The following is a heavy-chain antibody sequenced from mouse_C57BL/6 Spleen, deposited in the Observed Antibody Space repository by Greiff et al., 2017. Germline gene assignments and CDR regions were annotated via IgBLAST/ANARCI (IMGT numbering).Heavy chain of an antibody. Sequence: VQLQQSGAELARPGASVKLSCKASGYTFTSYGISWVKQRTGQGLVWLGEIYPRSGNTYYNEKFKGKATQTADKSSSTADMERRSLTSEYSAVYFCARDYGSSYGDVWGTGTTVTVSS. V-gene: IGHV1-81*01. J-gene: IGHJ1*03. CDR2: IYPRSGNT. CDR3: ARDYGSSYGDV. CDR1: GYTFTSYG. D-gene: IGHD1-1*01.